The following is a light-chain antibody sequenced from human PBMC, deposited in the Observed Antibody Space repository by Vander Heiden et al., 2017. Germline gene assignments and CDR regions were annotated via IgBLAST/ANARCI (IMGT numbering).Light chain of an antibody. J-gene: IGKJ5*01. V-gene: IGKV1-5*03. CDR2: KAS. CDR1: QSVSSW. CDR3: QQYNRYPIT. Sequence: DIQMTQSPSTLSASVGDRVTVTCRASQSVSSWLAWYLQKPGKAPNLLIYKASSLESGVPSRFSGSGSGIEFTLTISSLQPDDFGTYYCQQYNRYPITFGQGTRLEIK.